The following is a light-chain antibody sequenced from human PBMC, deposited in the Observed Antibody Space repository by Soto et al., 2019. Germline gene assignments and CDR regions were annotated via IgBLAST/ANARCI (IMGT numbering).Light chain of an antibody. CDR2: RNH. V-gene: IGLV1-44*01. CDR3: AEWDDSLRAVV. Sequence: QSVLTQSPSASATPGQRVIISCSGSRSNIGTYAVNWYQQLPGTAPTLLIFRNHQRPSGVPDRFSGYKSGTSASLAISGPQSEDEADYYCAEWDDSLRAVVFGGGNKLTVL. CDR1: RSNIGTYA. J-gene: IGLJ2*01.